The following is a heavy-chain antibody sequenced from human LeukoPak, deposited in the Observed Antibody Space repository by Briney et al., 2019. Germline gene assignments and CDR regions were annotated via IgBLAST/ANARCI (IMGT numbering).Heavy chain of an antibody. J-gene: IGHJ6*03. CDR2: INHSGST. D-gene: IGHD6-25*01. CDR1: GGSFIGYY. Sequence: SETLSLTCAVYGGSFIGYYWSWIRQPPGKGLEWVGEINHSGSTNYNPSLKSRVTISVDTSKTQFSLKLSSVTAADTAVYYCARGRSGLWPYYYYYMDVWGKGTTVTVSS. CDR3: ARGRSGLWPYYYYYMDV. V-gene: IGHV4-34*01.